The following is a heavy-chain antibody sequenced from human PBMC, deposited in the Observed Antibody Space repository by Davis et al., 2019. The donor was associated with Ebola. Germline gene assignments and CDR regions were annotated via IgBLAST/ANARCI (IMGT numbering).Heavy chain of an antibody. J-gene: IGHJ3*02. CDR1: GYTFSNYA. D-gene: IGHD2-2*01. V-gene: IGHV7-4-1*02. CDR2: INTNTGNP. CDR3: ARSSMTQDAFDI. Sequence: ASVTVSCKASGYTFSNYAINWVRQAPGQGLEWMGWINTNTGNPMYAQAFTGRFVFSLDTSINTPYLQISSLKAEDTAVYYCARSSMTQDAFDIWGQGTMVTVSS.